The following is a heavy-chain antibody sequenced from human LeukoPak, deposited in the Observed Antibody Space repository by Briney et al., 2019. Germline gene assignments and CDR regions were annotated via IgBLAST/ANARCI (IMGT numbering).Heavy chain of an antibody. CDR2: IYYSGST. V-gene: IGHV4-39*07. Sequence: SETLSLTCTVSGGSISSSSYYWGWIRQPPGKGLEWIGSIYYSGSTYYNPSLKSRVTISVDTSKNQFSLKLSSVTAADTAVYYCARPRRIYDYGPIVYMDVWGKGTTVTVSS. J-gene: IGHJ6*03. D-gene: IGHD4-17*01. CDR1: GGSISSSSYY. CDR3: ARPRRIYDYGPIVYMDV.